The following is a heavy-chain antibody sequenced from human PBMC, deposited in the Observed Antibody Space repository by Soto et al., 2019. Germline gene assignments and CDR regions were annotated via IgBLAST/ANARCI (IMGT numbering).Heavy chain of an antibody. D-gene: IGHD3-3*01. J-gene: IGHJ4*01. Sequence: GGSRLSCAASGFTVSSNYMSWVRQAPGKGLEWVSVIYSGGSTYYADSVKGRFTISRDNSKNTLYLQMNSLRAEDTAVYYCARVDAPYYDFWSGYYFDYWGQEPWSPSPQ. CDR3: ARVDAPYYDFWSGYYFDY. CDR2: IYSGGST. V-gene: IGHV3-53*01. CDR1: GFTVSSNY.